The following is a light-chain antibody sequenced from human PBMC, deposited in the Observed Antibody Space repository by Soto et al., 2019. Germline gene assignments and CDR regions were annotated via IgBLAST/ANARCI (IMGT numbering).Light chain of an antibody. Sequence: QPVLTQSPSASASLGASVKLTCTLSSGHSSYAIAWHQQQPEKGPRYLMKLNSDGSHSKGDGFPDRFSGSSSGAERYLTISSLQSEDEADYYCQTWGTGIRVFGGGTQLTVL. J-gene: IGLJ3*02. CDR1: SGHSSYA. V-gene: IGLV4-69*01. CDR3: QTWGTGIRV. CDR2: LNSDGSH.